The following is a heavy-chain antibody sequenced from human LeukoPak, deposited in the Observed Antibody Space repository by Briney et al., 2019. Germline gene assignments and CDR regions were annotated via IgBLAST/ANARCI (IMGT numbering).Heavy chain of an antibody. J-gene: IGHJ4*02. Sequence: GRSLRLSCAASGFTFRSYWMSWVRQAPGKGLEWVANINQDGTEKYYLDSVKGRFTISRDNAKRSLNLQMNSLRAEDTALYYCARDGHPFDYWGQGTLVTVSS. V-gene: IGHV3-7*03. CDR3: ARDGHPFDY. CDR1: GFTFRSYW. CDR2: INQDGTEK.